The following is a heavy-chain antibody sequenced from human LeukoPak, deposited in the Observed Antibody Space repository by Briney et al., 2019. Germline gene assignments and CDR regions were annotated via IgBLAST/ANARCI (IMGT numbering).Heavy chain of an antibody. J-gene: IGHJ4*02. D-gene: IGHD5-24*01. CDR2: IYYSGST. CDR1: GGSISSSSYY. CDR3: ARGGYKPLYFDY. Sequence: SETLSLTCTVSGGSISSSSYYWGWIRQPPGKGLEWIGSIYYSGSTYYNPSLKSRVTISVDTSKNQFSLKLSSVTAADTAVYYCARGGYKPLYFDYWGQGTLVTVSS. V-gene: IGHV4-39*07.